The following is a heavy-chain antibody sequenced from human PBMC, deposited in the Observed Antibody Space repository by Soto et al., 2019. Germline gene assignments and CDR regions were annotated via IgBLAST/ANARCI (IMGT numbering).Heavy chain of an antibody. CDR3: ARDQDYAFDL. D-gene: IGHD4-17*01. CDR1: GFTFSTYT. V-gene: IGHV3-48*01. Sequence: EVQLVESGGGLVLPGGSLRLSCAASGFTFSTYTMNWVRQAPGKGLEWVSYISRSSSAIYYADSVKGRFTMSRDNAKKSLYLQMNSLRAEDTAVYYCARDQDYAFDLWGQGTKVTVSP. J-gene: IGHJ3*01. CDR2: ISRSSSAI.